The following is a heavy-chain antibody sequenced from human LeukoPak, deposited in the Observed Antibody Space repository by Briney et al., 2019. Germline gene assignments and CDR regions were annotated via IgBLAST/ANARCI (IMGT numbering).Heavy chain of an antibody. V-gene: IGHV1-2*02. CDR3: ARVTHGDASDI. CDR1: GYTFTSYA. Sequence: ASVKVSCKASGYTFTSYAMNWVRQAPGQGLEWMGWINPNSGGTNYAQKFQGRVTMTRDTSISTAYMELSRLRSDDTAVYYCARVTHGDASDIWGQGTMVTVSS. J-gene: IGHJ3*02. CDR2: INPNSGGT.